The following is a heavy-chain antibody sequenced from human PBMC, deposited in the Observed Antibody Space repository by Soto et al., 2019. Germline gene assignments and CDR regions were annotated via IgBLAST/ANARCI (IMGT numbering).Heavy chain of an antibody. D-gene: IGHD2-2*03. J-gene: IGHJ4*02. Sequence: GGSLRLSCTASGFTFDDYAMHWVRQAPGKGLEWVSGISWNGGSIAYADSVKGRFTVSRDNAKNSLYLQMNSLRAEDTALYYCAKDFGYCSTTGCSAIESGLDYWGQGTLVTVSS. CDR2: ISWNGGSI. V-gene: IGHV3-9*01. CDR3: AKDFGYCSTTGCSAIESGLDY. CDR1: GFTFDDYA.